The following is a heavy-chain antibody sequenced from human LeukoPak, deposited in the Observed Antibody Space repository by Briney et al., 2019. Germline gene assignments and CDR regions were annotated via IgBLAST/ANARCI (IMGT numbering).Heavy chain of an antibody. J-gene: IGHJ3*02. Sequence: GGSLRLSCAASGFTFSSYGMHWVRQAPGKGLEWVAFIRYDGSNKYYADSVKGRFTISRDNSKNTLYLQMNSLRAEDTAVYYCAKASSGWSGLVAFDIWGQGTMVTVSS. CDR3: AKASSGWSGLVAFDI. D-gene: IGHD6-19*01. V-gene: IGHV3-30*02. CDR1: GFTFSSYG. CDR2: IRYDGSNK.